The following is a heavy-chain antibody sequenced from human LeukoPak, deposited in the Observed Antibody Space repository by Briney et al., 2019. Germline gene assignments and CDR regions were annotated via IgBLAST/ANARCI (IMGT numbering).Heavy chain of an antibody. D-gene: IGHD6-19*01. V-gene: IGHV3-21*04. J-gene: IGHJ4*02. CDR2: ISSTSSYI. CDR3: VSYSSGWSG. Sequence: GGSLRLSCAASGFTFSTYSMNWVRQAPGKGLEWVSSISSTSSYIYYADSVKGRFTISRDNSKNTLYLQMNSLRAEDTAVYYCVSYSSGWSGWGQGTLVTVSS. CDR1: GFTFSTYS.